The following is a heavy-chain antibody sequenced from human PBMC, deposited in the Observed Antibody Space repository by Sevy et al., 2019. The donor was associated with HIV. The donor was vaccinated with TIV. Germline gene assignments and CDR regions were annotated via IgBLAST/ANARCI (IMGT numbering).Heavy chain of an antibody. Sequence: ASVKVSCKASGYTFTGYYMHWVRQAPGQGLEWMARINPNSGGTNYAQKFQGRVTMSRDTSISAAYMELSRLRSDDTAAYFCARLPDIVPHGGDDYWGQGTLVTVSS. CDR2: INPNSGGT. D-gene: IGHD5-12*01. CDR1: GYTFTGYY. J-gene: IGHJ4*02. V-gene: IGHV1-2*06. CDR3: ARLPDIVPHGGDDY.